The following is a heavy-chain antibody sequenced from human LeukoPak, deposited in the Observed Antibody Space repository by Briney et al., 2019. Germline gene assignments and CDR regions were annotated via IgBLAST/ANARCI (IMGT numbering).Heavy chain of an antibody. CDR2: IYYSGST. J-gene: IGHJ4*02. D-gene: IGHD3-22*01. CDR1: GGSISSYY. V-gene: IGHV4-59*01. Sequence: ASETLSLTCTVSGGSISSYYWSWIRQPPGKGLEWIGYIYYSGSTNYNPSLKSRVTISVDTSKNQFSLKLSSVTAADTAVYYCARLSGYYYSPWYFDYWGQGTLVTVSS. CDR3: ARLSGYYYSPWYFDY.